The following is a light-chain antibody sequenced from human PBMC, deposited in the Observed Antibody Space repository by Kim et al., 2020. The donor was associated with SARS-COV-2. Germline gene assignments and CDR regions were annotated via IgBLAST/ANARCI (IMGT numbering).Light chain of an antibody. CDR2: QAS. CDR3: QEYHTYPYI. CDR1: QSIGNW. J-gene: IGKJ2*01. Sequence: SASVGDRVIITCRASQSIGNWLAWYQHKPGKAPKLLISQASSLESGVPSSFSGSGSGTEFTLTINSRQPDDFATYYCQEYHTYPYIFGQGTKLEI. V-gene: IGKV1-5*01.